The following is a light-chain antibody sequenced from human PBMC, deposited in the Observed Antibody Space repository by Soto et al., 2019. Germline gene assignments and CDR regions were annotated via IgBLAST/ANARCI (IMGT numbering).Light chain of an antibody. CDR3: QQRSNLPPLT. J-gene: IGKJ4*01. CDR1: QSVSSY. CDR2: DAS. Sequence: EIVLTQSPATLSLSPGERATLSCRASQSVSSYLAWYQQKPGQAPRLLIYDASNRATGIPARFSGSGSGTDFTLTISSIKPEHFAVYYCQQRSNLPPLTFGGGTKVEIK. V-gene: IGKV3-11*01.